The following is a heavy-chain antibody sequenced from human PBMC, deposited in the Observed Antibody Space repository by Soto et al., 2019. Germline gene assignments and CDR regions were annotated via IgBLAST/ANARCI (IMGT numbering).Heavy chain of an antibody. D-gene: IGHD3-3*01. V-gene: IGHV4-59*08. Sequence: QVQLQESGPGLVKPSETLSLTCTVSGGSLSRYYWSWIRQPPGKGLDWIGYIYYSGSSTYNPSLESRVIISVDTSKNQFSWILSSVTAADTAVYYCARRLGQTSGVVNSDGFAIWGQGTMVTVSS. J-gene: IGHJ3*02. CDR2: IYYSGSS. CDR1: GGSLSRYY. CDR3: ARRLGQTSGVVNSDGFAI.